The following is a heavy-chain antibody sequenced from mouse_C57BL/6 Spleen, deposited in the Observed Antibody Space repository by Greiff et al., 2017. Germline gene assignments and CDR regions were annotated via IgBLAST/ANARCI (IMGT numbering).Heavy chain of an antibody. CDR1: GFNIKDYY. V-gene: IGHV14-1*01. D-gene: IGHD1-1*01. J-gene: IGHJ1*03. CDR2: IDPEDGDT. CDR3: TTGTTVGYFDV. Sequence: EVKLVESGAELVRPGASVKLSCTASGFNIKDYYMHWVKQRPEQGLEWIGRIDPEDGDTEYAPKFQGKATMTADTSSNPAYLQLSSLTSEDTAVYCCTTGTTVGYFDVWGTGTTVTVSS.